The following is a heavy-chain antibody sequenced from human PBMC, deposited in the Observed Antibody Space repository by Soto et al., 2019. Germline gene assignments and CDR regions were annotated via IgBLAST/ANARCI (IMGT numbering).Heavy chain of an antibody. CDR1: GGTFSSYA. V-gene: IGHV1-69*06. D-gene: IGHD3-10*01. CDR3: ARTHPPLLWFGEYDY. CDR2: IIPIFGTA. Sequence: QVQLVQSGAEVKKPGSSVKVSCKASGGTFSSYAISWVRQAPGQGLEWMGGIIPIFGTANFAQKLQGKVTITADKSTSTAYMELSSLRSEETAVYYCARTHPPLLWFGEYDYWGQGTLVTVSS. J-gene: IGHJ4*02.